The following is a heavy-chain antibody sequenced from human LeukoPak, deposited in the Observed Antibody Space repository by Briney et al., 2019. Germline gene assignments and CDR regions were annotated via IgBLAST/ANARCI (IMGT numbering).Heavy chain of an antibody. CDR2: ITTYNGNT. CDR3: ASVCNWDGDNTRGDPIDY. Sequence: ASVKVSRKSSGYTFTSYGISWVRQAPGEGLEWMGWITTYNGNTNYAQKFQGRVTMTTDTSTSTAYMELRSLRSDDTAVYYCASVCNWDGDNTRGDPIDYWGQGTLVTVSS. CDR1: GYTFTSYG. V-gene: IGHV1-18*01. D-gene: IGHD5-24*01. J-gene: IGHJ4*02.